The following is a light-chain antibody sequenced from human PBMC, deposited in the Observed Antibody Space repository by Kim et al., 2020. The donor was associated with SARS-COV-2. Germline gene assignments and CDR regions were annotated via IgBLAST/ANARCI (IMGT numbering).Light chain of an antibody. CDR2: EDN. CDR3: QSYDSSNLWV. Sequence: KTVTISCTRSSGSIASNYVQWYQHRPGSVPTTVIYEDNQRPSGVPDRFSGSIDSSSNSASLTISGLKTEDEADYYCQSYDSSNLWVFGGGTQLTVL. J-gene: IGLJ3*02. V-gene: IGLV6-57*03. CDR1: SGSIASNY.